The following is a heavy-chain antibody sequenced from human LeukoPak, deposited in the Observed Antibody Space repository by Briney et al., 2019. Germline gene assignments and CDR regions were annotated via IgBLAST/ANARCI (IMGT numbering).Heavy chain of an antibody. V-gene: IGHV1-69*04. D-gene: IGHD1-26*01. CDR2: NIPILGIA. J-gene: IGHJ4*02. CDR1: GGTFSSYA. Sequence: ASVKVSCKASGGTFSSYAISWVRQAPGQGLEWMGRNIPILGIANYAQKFQGRVTITADKSTSTAYMELSSLRSEDTAVYYCASPQYSGSYVFDYWGQGTLVTVSS. CDR3: ASPQYSGSYVFDY.